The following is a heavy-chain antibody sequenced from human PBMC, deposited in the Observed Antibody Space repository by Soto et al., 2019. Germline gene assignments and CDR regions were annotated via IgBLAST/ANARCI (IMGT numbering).Heavy chain of an antibody. Sequence: GSLRLSCAASGFTVSSNYMSWVRQAPGKGLEWVSVIYSGGSTYYADSVKGRFTISRDNSKNTLYLQMDSLRAEDTAVYYCARDSSRITIFGVVTDYYYYMGVWGKGT. J-gene: IGHJ6*03. CDR2: IYSGGST. CDR3: ARDSSRITIFGVVTDYYYYMGV. CDR1: GFTVSSNY. D-gene: IGHD3-3*01. V-gene: IGHV3-66*01.